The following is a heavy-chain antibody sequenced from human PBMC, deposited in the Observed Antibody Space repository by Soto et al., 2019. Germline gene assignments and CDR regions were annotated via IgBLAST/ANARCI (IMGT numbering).Heavy chain of an antibody. J-gene: IGHJ6*02. CDR1: GFTFSSYA. CDR3: ARDRDLGGMDV. V-gene: IGHV3-30-3*01. Sequence: GGSLRLSCAASGFTFSSYAMHWVRQAPGKGLGWVAVISYDGSNKYYADSVKGRFTISRDNSKNTLYLQMNSLRAEDTAVYYCARDRDLGGMDVWGQGTTVTVSS. CDR2: ISYDGSNK. D-gene: IGHD3-3*01.